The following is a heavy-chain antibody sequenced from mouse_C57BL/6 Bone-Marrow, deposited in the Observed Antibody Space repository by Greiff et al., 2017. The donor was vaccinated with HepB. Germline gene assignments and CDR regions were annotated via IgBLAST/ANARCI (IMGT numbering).Heavy chain of an antibody. Sequence: QVQLQQPGAELVKPGASVKVSCKASGYTFTSYWMHWVKQRPGQGLEWIGRIYPSDSDTNYNHKFKGKATMTVDKSSSTAYMQLSSLTSEDSAVYYGAMGDYYGSGYDWYFDVWGTGTTVTVSS. CDR2: IYPSDSDT. CDR1: GYTFTSYW. D-gene: IGHD1-1*01. CDR3: AMGDYYGSGYDWYFDV. J-gene: IGHJ1*03. V-gene: IGHV1-74*01.